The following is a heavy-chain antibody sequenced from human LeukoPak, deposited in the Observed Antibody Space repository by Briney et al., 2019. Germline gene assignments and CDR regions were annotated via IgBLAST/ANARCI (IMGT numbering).Heavy chain of an antibody. Sequence: ASVKVSCKASGYTFTSYAMNWVRQAPGQGLEWMGWINTNTGNPTYAQGFTGRFVFSLDTSVSTAYLQISSLKAEDTAAYYCARECSGGSCYYYFDYWGQGTLVTVSS. J-gene: IGHJ4*02. CDR1: GYTFTSYA. D-gene: IGHD2-15*01. CDR2: INTNTGNP. V-gene: IGHV7-4-1*02. CDR3: ARECSGGSCYYYFDY.